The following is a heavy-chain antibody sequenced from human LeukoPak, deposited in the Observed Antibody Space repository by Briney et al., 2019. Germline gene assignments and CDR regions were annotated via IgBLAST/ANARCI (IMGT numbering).Heavy chain of an antibody. J-gene: IGHJ4*02. D-gene: IGHD6-19*01. CDR2: INPNSGGT. Sequence: GASVKVSCKASGYIFTDYSMHWVRQAPGQGLEWMGWINPNSGGTNYAQKFQGRVTMTRDTSISTAYMELSRLRSDDTAVYYCAPTVAGTGFDYWGQGALVTVSS. V-gene: IGHV1-2*02. CDR3: APTVAGTGFDY. CDR1: GYIFTDYS.